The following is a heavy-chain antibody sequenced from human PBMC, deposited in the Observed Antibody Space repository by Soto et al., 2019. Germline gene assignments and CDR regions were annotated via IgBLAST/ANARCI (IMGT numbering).Heavy chain of an antibody. CDR3: ARDLFGCTSDNSGGSCYETL. V-gene: IGHV3-74*01. Sequence: GGSLRLSCAASGFTFSSYWMHWVRQAPGKGLVWVSRINSDGSSTSYADSVKGRFTISRDNAKNTLYLQMNSLRAEDTAVYYCARDLFGCTSDNSGGSCYETLWGQGTMVTVSS. CDR1: GFTFSSYW. D-gene: IGHD2-15*01. J-gene: IGHJ3*01. CDR2: INSDGSST.